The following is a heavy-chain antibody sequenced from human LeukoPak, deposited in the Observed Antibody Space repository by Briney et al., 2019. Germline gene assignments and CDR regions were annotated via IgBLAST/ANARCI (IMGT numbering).Heavy chain of an antibody. D-gene: IGHD6-13*01. Sequence: SETLSLTCTVSGGSISKYYWSWIRQPPGKGLEWIGYISYSGSTNCNPSLKSRVTISVDTSQNHFSLKLSSVTAADTAVYYCARVTAAAAPFDPWGQGTLVTVSS. CDR3: ARVTAAAAPFDP. CDR1: GGSISKYY. J-gene: IGHJ5*02. CDR2: ISYSGST. V-gene: IGHV4-59*01.